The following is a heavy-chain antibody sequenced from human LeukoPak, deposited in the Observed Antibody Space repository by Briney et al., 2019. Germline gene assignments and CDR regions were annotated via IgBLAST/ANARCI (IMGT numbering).Heavy chain of an antibody. CDR2: MNPNSGNT. CDR3: AREGYNWNDVRGFDP. J-gene: IGHJ5*02. V-gene: IGHV1-8*01. CDR1: GYTFTSYD. D-gene: IGHD1-1*01. Sequence: ASVKVSCKASGYTFTSYDINWVRQATGQGLEWMGWMNPNSGNTGYAQKFQGRVTMTRNTSISTAYMELSSLRSEDTAVYYCAREGYNWNDVRGFDPWGQGTLVTVSS.